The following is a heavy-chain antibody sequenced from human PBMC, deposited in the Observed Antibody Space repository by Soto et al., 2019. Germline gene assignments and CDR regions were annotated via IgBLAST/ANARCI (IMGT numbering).Heavy chain of an antibody. CDR2: INSDGSTT. Sequence: EVQLVESGGDLVQPGESLRLSCAASGFTFRSYSMHWVRQAPGKGLVWVSRINSDGSTTTYADSVKGRFTISRDNAKNXLYLQMNSLRAEDTAVYYCVNYDITKDWGQGTLVTVSS. V-gene: IGHV3-74*01. J-gene: IGHJ1*01. D-gene: IGHD3-9*01. CDR1: GFTFRSYS. CDR3: VNYDITKD.